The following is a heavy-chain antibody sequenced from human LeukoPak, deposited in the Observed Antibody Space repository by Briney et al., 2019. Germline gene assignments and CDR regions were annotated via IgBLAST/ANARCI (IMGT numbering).Heavy chain of an antibody. CDR3: ARARFYYDSSGYYRYFDY. D-gene: IGHD3-22*01. CDR1: GGSISSYY. V-gene: IGHV4-39*07. J-gene: IGHJ4*02. CDR2: IYYSGST. Sequence: AETLSLTCTVSGGSISSYYWGWIRQPPGKGLEWIGNIYYSGSTYYNLSLKSRVTISVDTSKNQFSLKLSSVTAADTAVYYCARARFYYDSSGYYRYFDYWGQGTLVTVSS.